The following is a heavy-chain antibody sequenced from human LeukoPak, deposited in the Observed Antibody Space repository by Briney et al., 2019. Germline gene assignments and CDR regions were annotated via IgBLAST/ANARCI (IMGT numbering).Heavy chain of an antibody. V-gene: IGHV3-30*03. CDR3: ARDSPDHYFDY. Sequence: GGSLRLSCVASGFTFSRHDMNWVRQAPGKGLEWVAVISYDGSNKYFADSVKGRFTISRDSSKNTLFLQMNSLRTEDTALYYCARDSPDHYFDYWGQGTLVTVSS. CDR1: GFTFSRHD. CDR2: ISYDGSNK. J-gene: IGHJ4*02. D-gene: IGHD3-10*01.